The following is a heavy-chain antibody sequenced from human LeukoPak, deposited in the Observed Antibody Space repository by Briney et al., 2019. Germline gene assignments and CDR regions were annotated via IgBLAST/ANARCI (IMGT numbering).Heavy chain of an antibody. CDR2: IYPADSDT. J-gene: IGHJ4*02. CDR1: GYKFTTYW. V-gene: IGHV5-51*01. CDR3: VRGYYPSGSYYPLGY. D-gene: IGHD3-10*01. Sequence: GESLKISCKGSGYKFTTYWIGWVRQMSGKGLEWMGSIYPADSDTRYSPSFQGQVTISADKSISTAYLQWSSLKASDTAIYYCVRGYYPSGSYYPLGYWGPGTLVTVSS.